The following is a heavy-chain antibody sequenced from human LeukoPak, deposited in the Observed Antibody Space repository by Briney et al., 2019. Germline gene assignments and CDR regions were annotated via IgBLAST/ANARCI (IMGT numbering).Heavy chain of an antibody. D-gene: IGHD3-22*01. CDR1: GYTFTSYY. CDR2: INPSGGST. J-gene: IGHJ1*01. V-gene: IGHV1-46*01. Sequence: GASVKVSCKASGYTFTSYYMHWLRQAPGQGLEWMGIINPSGGSTSYAQKFQGRVTMTRDTSTSTVYMELSSLRSEDTAVYYCATQYYYDTGSSGAEYFQHWGQGTLVTVSS. CDR3: ATQYYYDTGSSGAEYFQH.